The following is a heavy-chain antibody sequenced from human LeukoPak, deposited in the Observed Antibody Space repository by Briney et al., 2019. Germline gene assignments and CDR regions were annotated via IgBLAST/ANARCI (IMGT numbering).Heavy chain of an antibody. CDR2: IYTSGST. CDR1: GGAISSYY. CDR3: ARVYYDSSGYYFDY. Sequence: PSETLSLTCTVSGGAISSYYWSWIRQPAGKGLEWIGRIYTSGSTKYNPSLKSRVTMSVDTSKNQFSLKLSSVTAADTAVYYCARVYYDSSGYYFDYWGQGTLVTVSS. J-gene: IGHJ4*02. V-gene: IGHV4-4*07. D-gene: IGHD3-22*01.